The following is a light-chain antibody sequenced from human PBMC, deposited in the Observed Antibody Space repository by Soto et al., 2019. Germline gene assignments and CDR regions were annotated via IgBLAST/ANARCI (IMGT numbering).Light chain of an antibody. Sequence: QPVLTQSPSASASLGASVKLTCTLSSGHSSYAIAWHQQQPEKGPRYLMKVNSDGSHNKGDGIPDRFSGSSSGAERYLTISSLQSEDEAEYYCQTWGTGIGVFGGGTQLTVL. CDR3: QTWGTGIGV. J-gene: IGLJ3*02. V-gene: IGLV4-69*01. CDR2: VNSDGSH. CDR1: SGHSSYA.